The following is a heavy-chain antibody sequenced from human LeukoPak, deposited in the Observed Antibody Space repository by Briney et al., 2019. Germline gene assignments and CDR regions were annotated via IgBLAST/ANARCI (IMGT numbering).Heavy chain of an antibody. D-gene: IGHD6-19*01. J-gene: IGHJ4*02. CDR3: ARPGYSSGWYLHFDY. CDR2: IKQDGSEK. Sequence: GGSLRLSCAASGFTFSSYWMSWVRQAPGKGLEWVASIKQDGSEKYYVDSVKGRFTISRDNAKNSLYLQMNSLRAEDTAVYYCARPGYSSGWYLHFDYWGQGTLVTVSS. V-gene: IGHV3-7*01. CDR1: GFTFSSYW.